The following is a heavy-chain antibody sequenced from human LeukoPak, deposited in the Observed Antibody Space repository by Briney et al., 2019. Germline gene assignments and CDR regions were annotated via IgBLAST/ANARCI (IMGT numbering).Heavy chain of an antibody. J-gene: IGHJ4*02. CDR2: ISSSGSTI. D-gene: IGHD1-7*01. Sequence: PGGSLRLSCAASGFTFSSYEMNWVRQAPGKGLEWVSYISSSGSTIHYADSVKGRFTISRDNAKNSLYLQMNSLRAEDTAVYYCARGDGRTGTRVYWGQGTLVTVSS. V-gene: IGHV3-48*03. CDR1: GFTFSSYE. CDR3: ARGDGRTGTRVY.